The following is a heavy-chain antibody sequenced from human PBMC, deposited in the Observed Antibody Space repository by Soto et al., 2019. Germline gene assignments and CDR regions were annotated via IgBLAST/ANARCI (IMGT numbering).Heavy chain of an antibody. J-gene: IGHJ5*01. V-gene: IGHV3-7*03. D-gene: IGHD2-15*01. CDR3: AKDFRLAVVAVVTENWFDS. Sequence: EVQLVESGGGSVQPGESLRLSCLASGFTFSMYWMSWVRQAPGKGLEWVARIKQDGGEKYYVDSVKGRFIISRDNSKNTMSLQMSSLRAEDSAIYYCAKDFRLAVVAVVTENWFDSWGQGTLVTVSS. CDR2: IKQDGGEK. CDR1: GFTFSMYW.